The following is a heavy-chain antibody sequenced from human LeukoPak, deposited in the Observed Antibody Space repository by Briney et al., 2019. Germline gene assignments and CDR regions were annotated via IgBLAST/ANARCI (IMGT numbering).Heavy chain of an antibody. CDR3: ARSPWGSYFYYSNYMDV. CDR1: GGSISSYY. CDR2: IYTSGST. V-gene: IGHV4-4*07. J-gene: IGHJ6*03. D-gene: IGHD1-26*01. Sequence: SETLTLTCTVSGGSISSYYWSWIRQPAGKGLEWIGRIYTSGSTNYNPSLKSRVTMSVDTSKNQFSLKLSSVTAADTAVYYCARSPWGSYFYYSNYMDVWGKGCSVTVSS.